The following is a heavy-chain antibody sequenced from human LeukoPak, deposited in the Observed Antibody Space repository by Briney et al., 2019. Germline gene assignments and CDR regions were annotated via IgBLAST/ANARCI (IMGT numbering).Heavy chain of an antibody. Sequence: KTGGSLRLSCAASGFTFKNAWMSWVRQAPGKGLEWVGRIKSKAHGGTTDYAAPVKDRFTISRDDSKNTLYLQMNSLKTEDTAVYYCITILFDYGDYFDYWGQGTLVTVSS. D-gene: IGHD4-17*01. J-gene: IGHJ4*02. V-gene: IGHV3-15*01. CDR1: GFTFKNAW. CDR2: IKSKAHGGTT. CDR3: ITILFDYGDYFDY.